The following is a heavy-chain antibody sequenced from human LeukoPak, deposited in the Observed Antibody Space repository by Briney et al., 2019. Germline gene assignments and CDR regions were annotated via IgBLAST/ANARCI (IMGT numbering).Heavy chain of an antibody. V-gene: IGHV5-51*01. CDR1: GYSFTSYW. Sequence: GESLKISCKGSGYSFTSYWIGWVRQMPGKGLEWMGIIYPGDSDTRYSPSFQGQVTISADKSISTAYLQWSSLKASDTAMYYCAGHDSGGRELFGTFDIWGQGTMVTVSS. CDR3: AGHDSGGRELFGTFDI. D-gene: IGHD1-26*01. CDR2: IYPGDSDT. J-gene: IGHJ3*02.